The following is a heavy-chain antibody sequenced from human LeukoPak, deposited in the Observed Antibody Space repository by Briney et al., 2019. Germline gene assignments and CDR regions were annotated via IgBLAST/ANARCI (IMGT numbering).Heavy chain of an antibody. Sequence: GGSLRLSCAASGFTFSNYNMNWVRQAPGRGLEWVSYISSGSSTIYYADSVKGRFTISRDNAKNSLYLQMNSLRAEDTAVYYCARDSSGWYGNWDYWGQGTLVTVSS. D-gene: IGHD6-19*01. V-gene: IGHV3-48*01. CDR3: ARDSSGWYGNWDY. CDR1: GFTFSNYN. J-gene: IGHJ4*02. CDR2: ISSGSSTI.